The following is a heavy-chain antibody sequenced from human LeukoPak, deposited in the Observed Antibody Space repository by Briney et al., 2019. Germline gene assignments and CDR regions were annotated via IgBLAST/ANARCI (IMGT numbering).Heavy chain of an antibody. D-gene: IGHD3-10*01. V-gene: IGHV3-66*01. J-gene: IGHJ4*02. CDR3: ARGGDSLHY. CDR1: GFTVSSNF. Sequence: PGGSLRLSCAASGFTVSSNFMTWVGQAPGKGLEWVSVIYSGGSKYYSDSVKDRFTISRDHSKSMLYLQMTSLRAEDTAVYYCARGGDSLHYWGQGTLDTVSS. CDR2: IYSGGSK.